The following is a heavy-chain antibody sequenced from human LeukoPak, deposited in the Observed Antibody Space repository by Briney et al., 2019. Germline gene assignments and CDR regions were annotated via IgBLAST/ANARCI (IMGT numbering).Heavy chain of an antibody. V-gene: IGHV3-11*01. Sequence: GGSLRLSCAASGFTFSDYYMSWIRQAPGKGLEWVSYISSSGSTIYYADSVKGRFTISRDNAKNSLYLQMNSLRAEDTAVYYCARDLPVGYYYDSSAHSQGYWGQGTLVTVSS. CDR3: ARDLPVGYYYDSSAHSQGY. CDR1: GFTFSDYY. CDR2: ISSSGSTI. J-gene: IGHJ4*02. D-gene: IGHD3-22*01.